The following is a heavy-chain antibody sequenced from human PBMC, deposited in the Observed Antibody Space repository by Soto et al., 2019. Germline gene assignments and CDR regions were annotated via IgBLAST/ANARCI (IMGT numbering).Heavy chain of an antibody. Sequence: QEKLVQTGAEVKTPGSSVKVSCKISGGSFQNNAFSWVRQAPGQGLEWMGQILPVYDTTKYARKFAGRVTITADESTTTIHIELEIARSEDTAVYYCARTTGMLFAVFDVWCHGTTVSV. CDR3: ARTTGMLFAVFDV. V-gene: IGHV1-69*01. CDR1: GGSFQNNA. D-gene: IGHD3-10*01. J-gene: IGHJ6*02. CDR2: ILPVYDTT.